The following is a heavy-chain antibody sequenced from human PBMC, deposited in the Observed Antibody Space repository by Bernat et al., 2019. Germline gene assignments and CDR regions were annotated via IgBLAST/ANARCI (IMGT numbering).Heavy chain of an antibody. V-gene: IGHV5-51*01. D-gene: IGHD2-2*01. CDR3: ARGVVPAAIKVEGYNWFDP. CDR1: GYSFTSYW. J-gene: IGHJ5*02. CDR2: IYPGDSDT. Sequence: EVQLVQSGAEVKKPGESLKISCKGSGYSFTSYWIGWVRQMPGKGLEWMGIIYPGDSDTRYSPSFQGQVTISADKSISTAYLQWSSLKASDTAMYYCARGVVPAAIKVEGYNWFDPWGQGTLVTVSS.